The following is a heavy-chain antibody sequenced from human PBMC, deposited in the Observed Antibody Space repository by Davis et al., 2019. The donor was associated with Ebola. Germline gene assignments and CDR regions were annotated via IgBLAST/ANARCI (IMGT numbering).Heavy chain of an antibody. CDR2: ITIDTGNS. CDR3: ARGNSTARFPDI. Sequence: ASVKVSCKASGFTLSRFTFIWVRQVPGQGPEWMGAITIDTGNSNSAPKFQTRVTMTADTRTNTVYLQLKTLTSDDTAVYYCARGNSTARFPDIWGQGSLVTVSS. D-gene: IGHD2-8*02. CDR1: GFTLSRFT. V-gene: IGHV1-18*04. J-gene: IGHJ4*02.